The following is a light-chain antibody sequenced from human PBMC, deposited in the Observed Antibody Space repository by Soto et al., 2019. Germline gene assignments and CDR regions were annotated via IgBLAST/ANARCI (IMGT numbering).Light chain of an antibody. Sequence: DIQLTQSPSFLSASVGDRVTITCRASQDISSYLAWYQQRPGKVPRFLTHAASTLQSGVPSRFSATGSGTAFTLTISSLQPEDFASYYRQQLNRFPRTFGQGTKVEV. CDR1: QDISSY. CDR3: QQLNRFPRT. V-gene: IGKV1-9*01. CDR2: AAS. J-gene: IGKJ1*01.